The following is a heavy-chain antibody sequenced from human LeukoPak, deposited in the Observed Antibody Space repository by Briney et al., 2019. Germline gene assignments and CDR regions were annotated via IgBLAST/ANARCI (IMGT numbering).Heavy chain of an antibody. D-gene: IGHD3-10*01. CDR3: ARAMVRGVSYYYYMDV. V-gene: IGHV3-23*01. CDR2: TSASGGAT. Sequence: GGSLRLSCSASGFTFSSQAMSWVRQAPGKGLEWVSSTSASGGATYSADSVRGRFTISRDNSKNTLFLQMNSLRAEDTAVYYCARAMVRGVSYYYYMDVWGKGTTVTISS. J-gene: IGHJ6*03. CDR1: GFTFSSQA.